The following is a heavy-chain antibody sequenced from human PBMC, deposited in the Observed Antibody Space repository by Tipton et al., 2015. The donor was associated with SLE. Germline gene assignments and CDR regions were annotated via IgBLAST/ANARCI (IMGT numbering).Heavy chain of an antibody. CDR1: GGSISSYY. CDR2: IYYSGST. CDR3: ASFGAANYYYYYMDV. D-gene: IGHD3-16*01. Sequence: LRLSCAVSGGSISSYYWSWIRQPPGKGLEWIGYIYYSGSTNYNPSLKSRVTISVDTSKNQFSLKLSSVTAADTAVYYCASFGAANYYYYYMDVWGKGTTVTVSS. J-gene: IGHJ6*03. V-gene: IGHV4-59*01.